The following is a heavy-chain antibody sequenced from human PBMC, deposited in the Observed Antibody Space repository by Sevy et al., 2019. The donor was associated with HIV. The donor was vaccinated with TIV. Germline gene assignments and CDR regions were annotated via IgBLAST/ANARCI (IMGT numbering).Heavy chain of an antibody. D-gene: IGHD1-26*01. V-gene: IGHV3-9*01. J-gene: IGHJ4*02. Sequence: GGSLRLSCAASGFTFDDYTMNWVRQAPGKDLEWVSGISWSSGNIAYADSVEGRFTISRDNAKNSLYLQMNSLRIEDTALYYCVKDLSGSYSFDYWGQGTLVTVSS. CDR1: GFTFDDYT. CDR3: VKDLSGSYSFDY. CDR2: ISWSSGNI.